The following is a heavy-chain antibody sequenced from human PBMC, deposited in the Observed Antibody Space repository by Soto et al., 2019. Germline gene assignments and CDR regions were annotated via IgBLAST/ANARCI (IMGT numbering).Heavy chain of an antibody. CDR3: VPDRGHGTASLLYS. Sequence: QAQLVESGGGVVQPGRSLRLSCAASGFTFSSYGMHWVRQAPGTGLEWVAVISYDGGLQHYADSVKGRFTISRDHSKNLVLLQMNSLRAEDTVVYYCVPDRGHGTASLLYSWGQGTLASVSS. V-gene: IGHV3-30*03. CDR1: GFTFSSYG. D-gene: IGHD3-10*01. J-gene: IGHJ4*02. CDR2: ISYDGGLQ.